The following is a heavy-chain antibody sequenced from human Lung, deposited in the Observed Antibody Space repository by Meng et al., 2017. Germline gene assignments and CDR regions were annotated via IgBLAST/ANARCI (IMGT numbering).Heavy chain of an antibody. J-gene: IGHJ5*02. CDR2: IYHSGRT. Sequence: QVQFHESGPGLVKPPGTLSLTCAVFGGSISSRNWWSWVRQSPGKGLEWIGEIYHSGRTNYNPSLESRVTISLDKSQNHFSLKVKSVTAADTAVYYCVRGGQDQAYYDFWSGPFDPWGQGTLVTVSS. CDR3: VRGGQDQAYYDFWSGPFDP. D-gene: IGHD3-3*01. V-gene: IGHV4-4*03. CDR1: GGSISSRNW.